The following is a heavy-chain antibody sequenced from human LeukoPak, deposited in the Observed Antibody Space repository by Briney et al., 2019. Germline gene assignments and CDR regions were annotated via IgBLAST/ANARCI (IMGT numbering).Heavy chain of an antibody. V-gene: IGHV4-39*07. Sequence: SETLSLTCTVSGGSISNSNYYWGWIRQPPGKGLEWIGNIYYTGSTYYNPSLKSRVTISVDTSKNQFSLKLSSVTAADTAVYYCARGAAAATYYFDYWGQGTLVTVSS. CDR1: GGSISNSNYY. D-gene: IGHD6-13*01. CDR2: IYYTGST. CDR3: ARGAAAATYYFDY. J-gene: IGHJ4*02.